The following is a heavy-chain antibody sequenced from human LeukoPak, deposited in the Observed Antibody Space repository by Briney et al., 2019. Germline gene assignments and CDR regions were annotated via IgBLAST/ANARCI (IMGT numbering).Heavy chain of an antibody. CDR3: TSDPTFYSGRYCFDY. Sequence: GTSVKVSCKASGFTFSNSAVQWVRQARGQRLEWIGWIVVGSGNTNYAQKFQERVTITRDMSTSTAYMELSSLRSEDTAVYYCTSDPTFYSGRYCFDYWGQGTLVTASS. D-gene: IGHD1-26*01. J-gene: IGHJ4*02. V-gene: IGHV1-58*01. CDR1: GFTFSNSA. CDR2: IVVGSGNT.